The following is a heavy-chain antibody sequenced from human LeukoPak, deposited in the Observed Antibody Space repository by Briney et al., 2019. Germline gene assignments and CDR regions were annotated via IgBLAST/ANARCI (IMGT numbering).Heavy chain of an antibody. J-gene: IGHJ4*02. CDR2: IYYSGST. D-gene: IGHD3-22*01. CDR1: GGSISSSSYY. V-gene: IGHV4-39*01. Sequence: SETLSLTCTVSGGSISSSSYYWGWIRQPPGQGLEWIVSIYYSGSTYYNPSLKSRVTISVDTSKNQFSLKLSSVTAADTAVYYCASLKVLYYYDSSGHFDYWGQGTLVTVSS. CDR3: ASLKVLYYYDSSGHFDY.